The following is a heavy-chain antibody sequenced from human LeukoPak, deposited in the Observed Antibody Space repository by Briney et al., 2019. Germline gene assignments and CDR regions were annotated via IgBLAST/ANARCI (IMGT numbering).Heavy chain of an antibody. J-gene: IGHJ5*02. D-gene: IGHD4-17*01. CDR1: GGSISSGGYY. CDR2: IYYSGSI. CDR3: AREAGGDYFDWFDP. Sequence: SETLSLTCTVSGGSISSGGYYWSWIRQHPGKGLEWIGYIYYSGSIYYNPSLKSRVTISVDTSKNQFSLKLSSVTAADTAVYYCAREAGGDYFDWFDPWGQGTLVTVSS. V-gene: IGHV4-30-4*08.